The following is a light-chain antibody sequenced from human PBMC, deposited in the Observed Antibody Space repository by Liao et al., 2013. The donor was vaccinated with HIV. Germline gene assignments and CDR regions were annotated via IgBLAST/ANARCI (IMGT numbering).Light chain of an antibody. V-gene: IGLV3-25*03. CDR2: KDS. CDR1: ALPKQY. J-gene: IGLJ3*02. CDR3: LSADSSNTWV. Sequence: SYELTQPPSVSVSPGQTARITCSGDALPKQYAYWYQQKPGQAPVLVIFKDSERPSGIPERFSGFSSGTTVTLTISGVQAEDEADYYCLSADSSNTWVFGGGTKLTVL.